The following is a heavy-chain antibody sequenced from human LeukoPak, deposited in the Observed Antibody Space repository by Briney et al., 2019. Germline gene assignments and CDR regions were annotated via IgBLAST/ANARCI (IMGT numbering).Heavy chain of an antibody. J-gene: IGHJ4*02. CDR3: AREPFIAVAEYYFDY. V-gene: IGHV6-1*01. Sequence: SQTLSLTCAISGDSVSSNSAAWNWIRQSPSRGLEWLGRTYYRSKWYNDYAVSVKSRITLNLDTSKNQFPLQLNSVTPDDTAVYYCAREPFIAVAEYYFDYWGQGTLVTVSS. D-gene: IGHD6-19*01. CDR1: GDSVSSNSAA. CDR2: TYYRSKWYN.